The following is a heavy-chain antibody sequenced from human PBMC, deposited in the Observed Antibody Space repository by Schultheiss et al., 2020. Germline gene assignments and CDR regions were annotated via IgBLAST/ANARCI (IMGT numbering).Heavy chain of an antibody. CDR1: GFTFSGSA. D-gene: IGHD2-15*01. Sequence: GGSLRLSCAASGFTFSGSAMHWVRQASGKGLEWVGRIRSKANSYATAYAASVKGRFTIYRDNSKNTLYLQMNSLRAEDTAVYYCVKGYCSGGSCSYDYWGQGALVTVAS. V-gene: IGHV3-73*01. CDR2: IRSKANSYAT. J-gene: IGHJ4*02. CDR3: VKGYCSGGSCSYDY.